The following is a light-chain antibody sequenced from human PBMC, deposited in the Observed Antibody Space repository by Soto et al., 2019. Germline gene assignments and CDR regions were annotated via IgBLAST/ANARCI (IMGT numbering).Light chain of an antibody. Sequence: EVVLTQSPVTLSLSPGETATLSCRASQSVDRYVAWYQQKLGQAPRLLIYDAYTRATGIPARFSGSGSGTDFTLTISSLEPEDFGVYYCQQRADWPLTFGGGTKVEI. J-gene: IGKJ4*01. CDR2: DAY. V-gene: IGKV3-11*01. CDR3: QQRADWPLT. CDR1: QSVDRY.